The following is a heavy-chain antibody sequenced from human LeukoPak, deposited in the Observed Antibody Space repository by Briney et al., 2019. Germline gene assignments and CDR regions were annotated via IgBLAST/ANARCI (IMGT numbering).Heavy chain of an antibody. CDR1: GGTFSSYA. CDR2: IIPIFGTA. J-gene: IGHJ5*02. D-gene: IGHD2-15*01. CDR3: ARESVVVVAATTYNWFDP. V-gene: IGHV1-69*13. Sequence: ASVKVSCKASGGTFSSYAISWVRQAPGQGFEWMGGIIPIFGTANYAQKFQGRVTITADESTSTAYMELSSLRSEDTAVYYCARESVVVVAATTYNWFDPWGQGTLVTVSS.